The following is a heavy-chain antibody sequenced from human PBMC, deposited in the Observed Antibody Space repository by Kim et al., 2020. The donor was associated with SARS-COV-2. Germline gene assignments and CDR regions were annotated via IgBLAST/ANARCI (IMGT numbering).Heavy chain of an antibody. J-gene: IGHJ4*02. CDR3: AGGLMGADASFDY. D-gene: IGHD2-8*01. CDR1: GGTFSSYA. Sequence: SVKVSCKASGGTFSSYAISWVRQAPGQGLEWMGGIIPIFGTANYAQTFQGRVTITADESTSTAYMERSSMRSEDTAVYYCAGGLMGADASFDYWGQGTLVTVSS. CDR2: IIPIFGTA. V-gene: IGHV1-69*13.